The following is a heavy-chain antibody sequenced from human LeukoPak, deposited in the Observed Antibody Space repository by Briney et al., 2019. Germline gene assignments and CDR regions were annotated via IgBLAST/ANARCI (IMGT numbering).Heavy chain of an antibody. Sequence: ASVKVSCKASGYTFTGYYMHWVRQAPGQGLEWMGWINPNSGGTNYAHKFQGRVTMTRHTSISTAYMELSRLRSDDTAVYYCARDSIAVLRYFDWSIDYWGQGTLVTVSS. CDR2: INPNSGGT. CDR3: ARDSIAVLRYFDWSIDY. J-gene: IGHJ4*02. D-gene: IGHD3-9*01. V-gene: IGHV1-2*07. CDR1: GYTFTGYY.